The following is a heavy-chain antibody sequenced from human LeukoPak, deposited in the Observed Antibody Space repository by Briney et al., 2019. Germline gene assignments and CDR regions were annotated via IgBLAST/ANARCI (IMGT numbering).Heavy chain of an antibody. CDR2: INHSGST. V-gene: IGHV4-34*01. CDR1: GGSFSGYY. CDR3: ARDYDYVWGSYRPPFDY. Sequence: ASETLSLTCAVYGGSFSGYYWSWIRQPPGKGLEWIGEINHSGSTNYNPSLKSRVTISVDTSKNQFSLKLSSVTAADTAVYYCARDYDYVWGSYRPPFDYWGQGTLVTVSS. J-gene: IGHJ4*02. D-gene: IGHD3-16*02.